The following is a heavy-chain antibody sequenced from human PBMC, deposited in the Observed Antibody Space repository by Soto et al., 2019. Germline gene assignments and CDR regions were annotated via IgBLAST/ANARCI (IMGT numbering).Heavy chain of an antibody. D-gene: IGHD5-12*01. CDR1: GFTFDDYA. CDR3: AKDSGYDSGDFDY. J-gene: IGHJ4*02. V-gene: IGHV3-9*01. CDR2: ISWNSGSI. Sequence: GGSLRLSCAASGFTFDDYAMHWVRQAPGKGLEWVSGISWNSGSIGYADSVKGRFTISRDNAKNSLYLQMNSLRAEDTALYYCAKDSGYDSGDFDYWGQGTLVTVSS.